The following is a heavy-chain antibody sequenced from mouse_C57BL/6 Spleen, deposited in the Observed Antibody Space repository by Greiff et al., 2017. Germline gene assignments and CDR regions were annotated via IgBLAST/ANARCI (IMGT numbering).Heavy chain of an antibody. V-gene: IGHV5-17*01. Sequence: EVKVVESGGGLVKPGGSLRLSCAASGFTFSDYGMHWVRQAPEKGLEWVAYISSGSSTIYSADTVTGRLPFSRDNAKNTLFRQMTSLRSEDTAMYYCAGGLLGYFDYWGQGTTLTVSS. CDR1: GFTFSDYG. D-gene: IGHD2-3*01. CDR3: AGGLLGYFDY. J-gene: IGHJ2*01. CDR2: ISSGSSTI.